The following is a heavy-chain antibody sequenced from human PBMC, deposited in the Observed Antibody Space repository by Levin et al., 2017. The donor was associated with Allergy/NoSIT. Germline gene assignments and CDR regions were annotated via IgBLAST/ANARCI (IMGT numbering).Heavy chain of an antibody. CDR1: GGSISSGGYS. Sequence: PSETLSLTCAVSGGSISSGGYSWSWIRQPPGKGLEWIGYIYHSGSTYYNPSLKSRVTISVDRSKNQFSLKLSSVTAADTAVYYCARGGGTTLDYWGQGTLVTVSS. V-gene: IGHV4-30-2*01. CDR3: ARGGGTTLDY. CDR2: IYHSGST. D-gene: IGHD1-14*01. J-gene: IGHJ4*02.